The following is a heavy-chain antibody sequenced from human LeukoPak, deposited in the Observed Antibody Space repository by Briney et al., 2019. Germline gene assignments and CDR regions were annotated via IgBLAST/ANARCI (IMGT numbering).Heavy chain of an antibody. Sequence: GGSLRLSCAASGFSFSSYSMNWVRQAPGKGLEWVTSISSSSSYMFYADSVKGRFTISRDNAKNSLYLQMNSLRAEDTAVYYCARGLRFLEWFLDWGQGTLVTVSS. V-gene: IGHV3-21*04. CDR1: GFSFSSYS. J-gene: IGHJ4*02. CDR3: ARGLRFLEWFLD. D-gene: IGHD3-3*01. CDR2: ISSSSSYM.